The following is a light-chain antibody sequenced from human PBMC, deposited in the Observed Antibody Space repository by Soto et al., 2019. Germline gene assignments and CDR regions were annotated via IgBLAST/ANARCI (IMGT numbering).Light chain of an antibody. Sequence: EIVLTQSPGTLSLSPGERATLSCRASQSVSSSLLVWYQQKPGQAPRLLIYGAASRATGIPDRFSGSVSGTDFTLNISRLESEDFAVYYCPYYGTSHFTFGPGTKVDIK. J-gene: IGKJ3*01. CDR2: GAA. V-gene: IGKV3-20*01. CDR1: QSVSSSL. CDR3: PYYGTSHFT.